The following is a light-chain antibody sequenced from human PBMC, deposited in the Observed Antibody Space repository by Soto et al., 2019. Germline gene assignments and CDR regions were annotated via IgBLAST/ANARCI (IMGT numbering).Light chain of an antibody. Sequence: EIVLTQSPATLSVSLGDSATLSCRASQSVSLSLAWYQMRPGQPPRLLIYGASTRATDIPARFSGSGSGTDFTLTISSLQSEDFAVYFCQQYHIWPSWTLRHGTKADIK. CDR3: QQYHIWPSWT. CDR2: GAS. CDR1: QSVSLS. V-gene: IGKV3-15*01. J-gene: IGKJ1*01.